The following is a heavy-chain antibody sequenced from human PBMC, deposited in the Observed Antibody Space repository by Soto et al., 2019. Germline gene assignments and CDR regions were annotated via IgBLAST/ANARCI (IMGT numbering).Heavy chain of an antibody. CDR2: ISDSGYRT. J-gene: IGHJ2*01. V-gene: IGHV3-23*01. CDR3: AKDDAHLGDSEREYFDL. CDR1: GFTFSNYA. Sequence: EVQLLESGGGLVQPGGSLRLSCEASGFTFSNYAMTWVRQAPGKGLEWVSAISDSGYRTYYSDSAKDRFNIAIDNSKNTLSLQINSLRAEDTAVYSCAKDDAHLGDSEREYFDLWCSGTLVTVAS. D-gene: IGHD1-1*01.